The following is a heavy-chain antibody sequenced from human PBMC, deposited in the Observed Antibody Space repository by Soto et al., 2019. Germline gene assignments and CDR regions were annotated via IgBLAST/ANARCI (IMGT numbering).Heavy chain of an antibody. D-gene: IGHD2-15*01. CDR1: GGSISSSNW. J-gene: IGHJ5*02. CDR2: IYHSGST. V-gene: IGHV4-4*02. CDR3: ARDPWQRAAGYVWFDP. Sequence: QVQLQESGPGLVKPSGTLSLTCAVSGGSISSSNWWSWVRQPPGKGLEWIGEIYHSGSTNYNPSLTRRVTISVDKSKNQFSLKLSSVTAADTAVYYCARDPWQRAAGYVWFDPWGQGTLVTVSS.